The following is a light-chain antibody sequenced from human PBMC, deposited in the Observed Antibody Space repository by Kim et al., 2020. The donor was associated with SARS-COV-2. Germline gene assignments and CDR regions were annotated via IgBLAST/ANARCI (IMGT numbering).Light chain of an antibody. V-gene: IGKV3-11*01. J-gene: IGKJ4*01. CDR2: DTS. CDR1: QSISPY. CDR3: QQRSSGVT. Sequence: SVSPGERAALSCRASQSISPYLAWYQQNPGQAPRLLIYDTSNRATGIPVRFRGSRSGTDFTLTNSSLEPEDFAVYYCQQRSSGVTFGGGTKLEI.